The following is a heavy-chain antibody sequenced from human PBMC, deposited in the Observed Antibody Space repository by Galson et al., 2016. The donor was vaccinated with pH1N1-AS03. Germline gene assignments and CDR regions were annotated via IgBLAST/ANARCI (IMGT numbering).Heavy chain of an antibody. CDR1: GGSISGNF. CDR3: ARESSGLGRGLDY. Sequence: ETLSLTCSVSGGSISGNFWTWIRQPAGEGLEWIGRMDSSGRKNYNSSLESRVTLSVDTSKNPFSLGLTSVTAADTAVYYCARESSGLGRGLDYWGQGTLVTVSS. D-gene: IGHD3-10*01. J-gene: IGHJ4*02. V-gene: IGHV4-4*07. CDR2: MDSSGRK.